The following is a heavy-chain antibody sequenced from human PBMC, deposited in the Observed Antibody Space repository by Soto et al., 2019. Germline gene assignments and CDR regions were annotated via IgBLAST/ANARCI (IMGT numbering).Heavy chain of an antibody. D-gene: IGHD3-9*01. CDR1: GFTFDDYA. J-gene: IGHJ4*02. Sequence: HPGGSLRLSCAASGFTFDDYAMHWVRQAPGKGLEWVSGISWNSGSIGYADSVKGRFTISRDNAKNSLYLQMNSLRAEDTAVYYCARAYPNYDILTGYYFTNFDYWGQGTLVTVSS. CDR2: ISWNSGSI. V-gene: IGHV3-9*01. CDR3: ARAYPNYDILTGYYFTNFDY.